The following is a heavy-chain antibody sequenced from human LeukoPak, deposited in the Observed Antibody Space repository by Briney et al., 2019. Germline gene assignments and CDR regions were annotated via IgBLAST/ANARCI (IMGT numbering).Heavy chain of an antibody. D-gene: IGHD6-19*01. CDR3: AAGVGFVGGWWGGGGGCYYGMDV. Sequence: SVKVSCKASGGTFSSYAISWVRQAPGQGLEWMGGIIPIFGTANYAQKFQGRVTITADKSTSTAYMELSSLRSEDTAVYYGAAGVGFVGGWWGGGGGCYYGMDVWGKGTTVTVSS. CDR2: IIPIFGTA. V-gene: IGHV1-69*06. CDR1: GGTFSSYA. J-gene: IGHJ6*04.